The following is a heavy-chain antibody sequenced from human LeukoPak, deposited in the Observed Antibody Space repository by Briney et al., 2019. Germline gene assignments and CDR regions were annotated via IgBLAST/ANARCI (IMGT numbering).Heavy chain of an antibody. CDR1: GFTFSNYV. Sequence: GGSLRLSCAASGFTFSNYVMSWVRQAPGKGLEWVSYINHNGEMIFYPDFVKGRFTISRDNAKNSLYLQMNSLRDEDTAVYYCAKPYIVVVPAANGMDVWGQGTTVTVSS. J-gene: IGHJ6*02. D-gene: IGHD2-2*01. CDR2: INHNGEMI. CDR3: AKPYIVVVPAANGMDV. V-gene: IGHV3-48*02.